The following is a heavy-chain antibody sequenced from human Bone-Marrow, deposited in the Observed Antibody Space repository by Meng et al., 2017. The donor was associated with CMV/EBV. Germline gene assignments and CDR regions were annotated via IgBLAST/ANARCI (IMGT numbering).Heavy chain of an antibody. CDR3: ARDWGIVVVTGMDV. CDR2: ISNSSSTI. CDR1: GFIFSDYY. Sequence: GGSLRLSCAASGFIFSDYYMNWVRQAPGKGLEWVSYISNSSSTIYYADSVKGRFTISRDNAKNSLYLQMNSLRAEDTAVYYCARDWGIVVVTGMDVWGQGTTVTVSS. V-gene: IGHV3-11*04. D-gene: IGHD3-22*01. J-gene: IGHJ6*02.